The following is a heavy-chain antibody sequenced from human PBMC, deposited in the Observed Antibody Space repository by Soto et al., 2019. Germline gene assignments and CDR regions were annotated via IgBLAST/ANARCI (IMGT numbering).Heavy chain of an antibody. V-gene: IGHV1-46*03. CDR3: ASENSDRKFDR. Sequence: QVHLVQSGAEVKKPGASVKVSCQASGYTFTSNYIHWVRQAPGQGLEWMGIINPSDGSTAYAQKFQGRVTLTRDTSRSTVYMELSSLRSQETAVYYCASENSDRKFDRWGQGTLVTVSS. J-gene: IGHJ5*02. D-gene: IGHD2-21*02. CDR2: INPSDGST. CDR1: GYTFTSNY.